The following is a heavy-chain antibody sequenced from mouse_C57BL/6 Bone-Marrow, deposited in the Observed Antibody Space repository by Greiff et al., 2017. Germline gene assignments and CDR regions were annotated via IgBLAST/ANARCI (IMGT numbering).Heavy chain of an antibody. V-gene: IGHV1-59*01. Sequence: QVQLKQPGAELVRPGTSVKLSCKASGYTFTSYWMHWVKQRPGQGLEWIGVIDPSDSYTNYNQKFKGKATFTADTSSNTAYMQLSSLTTEDSAIYYCARWFLYYYGSSLDYWGQGTTLTVSS. CDR1: GYTFTSYW. D-gene: IGHD1-1*01. CDR2: IDPSDSYT. J-gene: IGHJ2*01. CDR3: ARWFLYYYGSSLDY.